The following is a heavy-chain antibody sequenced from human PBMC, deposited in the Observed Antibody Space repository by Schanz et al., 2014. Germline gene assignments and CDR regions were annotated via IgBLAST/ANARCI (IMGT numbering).Heavy chain of an antibody. Sequence: QLHLQESGPGLAKPSETLSLICSVSGGSISTSSRYWGWIRQSPGKGLEWLGSLYYTGKTHYNPSLKSQFTISLDPSKNQFSRTLTSVTAADTAVYYCVRHGNYEFWHGPTPQFENWGQGTLVTVS. CDR2: LYYTGKT. D-gene: IGHD3-3*01. V-gene: IGHV4-39*01. J-gene: IGHJ4*02. CDR1: GGSISTSSRY. CDR3: VRHGNYEFWHGPTPQFEN.